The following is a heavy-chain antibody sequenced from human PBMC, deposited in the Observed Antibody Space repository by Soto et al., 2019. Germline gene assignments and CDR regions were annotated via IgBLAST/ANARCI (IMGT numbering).Heavy chain of an antibody. J-gene: IGHJ6*02. D-gene: IGHD5-12*01. Sequence: QVQLVQSGAEVKKPGSSVKVSCKASGGTFSSYAISWVRQAPGQGLEWMGGIIPIFGTANYAQKFQARVTITADESTSTASMELSSLRSEATAGYYCARSVAKYYYYGMDVWGQGTTVTVSS. V-gene: IGHV1-69*12. CDR2: IIPIFGTA. CDR3: ARSVAKYYYYGMDV. CDR1: GGTFSSYA.